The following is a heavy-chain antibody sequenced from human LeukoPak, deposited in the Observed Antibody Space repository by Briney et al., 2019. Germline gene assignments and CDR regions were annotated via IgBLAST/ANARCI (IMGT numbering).Heavy chain of an antibody. CDR3: ARHDTAMATDYGMDV. J-gene: IGHJ6*02. CDR1: GFTFSDYY. CDR2: ISSRGSTI. Sequence: GGSLRLSCAASGFTFSDYYVSWIRQAPGKGLEWVSYISSRGSTIYYADSVKGRFTISRDNAKNSLYLQMNSLRAEDTAVYYCARHDTAMATDYGMDVWGQGTTVTVSS. V-gene: IGHV3-11*01. D-gene: IGHD5-18*01.